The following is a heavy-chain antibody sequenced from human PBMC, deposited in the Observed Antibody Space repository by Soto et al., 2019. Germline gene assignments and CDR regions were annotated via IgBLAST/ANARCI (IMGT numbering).Heavy chain of an antibody. Sequence: GASVKVSCKASGYTFTGYYMHCVRQAPGQGLEWMGWINPNSGGTNYAQKFQGWVTMTRDTSISTAYMELSRLRSDDTAVYYCARGAEDIVVVPAAPISYYMDVWGKGTTVTVSS. J-gene: IGHJ6*03. CDR2: INPNSGGT. CDR1: GYTFTGYY. CDR3: ARGAEDIVVVPAAPISYYMDV. V-gene: IGHV1-2*04. D-gene: IGHD2-2*01.